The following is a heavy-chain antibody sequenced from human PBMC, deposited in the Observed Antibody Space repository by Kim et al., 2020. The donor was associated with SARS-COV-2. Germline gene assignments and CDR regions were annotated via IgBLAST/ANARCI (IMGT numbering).Heavy chain of an antibody. D-gene: IGHD6-13*01. J-gene: IGHJ3*02. CDR1: GGSFSGYY. Sequence: SETLSLTCAVYGGSFSGYYWSWIRQPPGKGLEWIGEINHSGSTNYNPSLKSRVTISVDTSKNQFSLKLSSVTAADTAVYYCARARGAAAGTIFDIWGQG. V-gene: IGHV4-34*01. CDR2: INHSGST. CDR3: ARARGAAAGTIFDI.